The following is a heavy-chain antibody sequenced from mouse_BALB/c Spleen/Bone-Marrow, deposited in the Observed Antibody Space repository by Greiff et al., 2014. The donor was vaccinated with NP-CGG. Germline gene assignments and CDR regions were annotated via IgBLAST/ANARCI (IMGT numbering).Heavy chain of an antibody. CDR3: ARQILRGFGY. CDR2: ISSGGGST. J-gene: IGHJ3*02. CDR1: GFAFSSYD. D-gene: IGHD1-1*01. V-gene: IGHV5-12-1*01. Sequence: EVQLVESGGGLVKPGGSLKLSCAASGFAFSSYDMSWVRQTPEKRLEWVAYISSGGGSTYYADTVKGRFIISRDNAKNTLYLQMSSLKSEDAAMYYCARQILRGFGYWGQGTPVTVSA.